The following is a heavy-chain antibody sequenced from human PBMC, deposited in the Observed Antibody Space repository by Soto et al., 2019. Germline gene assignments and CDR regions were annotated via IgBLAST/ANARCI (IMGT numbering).Heavy chain of an antibody. J-gene: IGHJ4*01. CDR1: GYNFTSHY. D-gene: IGHD2-21*02. CDR3: TREYCGGDCVFDH. Sequence: ASVKVSCKASGYNFTSHYLQWVRQAPGQGLEWMGIINPYSETTTYAQKFQGRVTMTTDTSSNTVYMELSSLTSEDTAMYYCTREYCGGDCVFDHWG. CDR2: INPYSETT. V-gene: IGHV1-46*01.